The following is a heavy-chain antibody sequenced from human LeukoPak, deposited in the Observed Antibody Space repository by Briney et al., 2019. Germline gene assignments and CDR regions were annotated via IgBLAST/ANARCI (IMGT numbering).Heavy chain of an antibody. D-gene: IGHD2-2*01. CDR3: ARANYCSSTSCYERGFDY. J-gene: IGHJ4*02. CDR2: ISSSSRYT. CDR1: GFTFISYG. V-gene: IGHV3-21*05. Sequence: NPRGSLRLSCAASGFTFISYGMHWVRQAPGKGLEWVSYISSSSRYTNYADSVKGRFTISRDNAKNSLFLQMNSLRAEDTAVYYCARANYCSSTSCYERGFDYWGQGTLVTVSS.